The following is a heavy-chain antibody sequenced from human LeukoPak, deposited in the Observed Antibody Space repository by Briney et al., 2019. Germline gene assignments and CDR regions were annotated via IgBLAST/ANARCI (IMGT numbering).Heavy chain of an antibody. CDR1: GGTFSSYA. J-gene: IGHJ4*02. CDR3: ARDGAAAGLDY. D-gene: IGHD6-13*01. CDR2: IIPIFGTA. Sequence: ASVKVSCKASGGTFSSYAISWVRQAPGQGLEWMGGIIPIFGTANYAQKFQGRVTITADESTGTAYMELSSLRSEDTAVYYCARDGAAAGLDYWGQGTLVTVSS. V-gene: IGHV1-69*13.